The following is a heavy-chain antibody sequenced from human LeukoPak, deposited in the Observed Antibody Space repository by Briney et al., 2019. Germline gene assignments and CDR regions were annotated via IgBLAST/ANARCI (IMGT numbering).Heavy chain of an antibody. CDR1: GFTFSSYA. D-gene: IGHD6-19*01. Sequence: GGSLRLSCAASGFTFSSYAMSWIRQAPGKGLEWVSYISSSGSTIYYADSVKGRFTISRDNAKNSLYLQMNSLRAEDTAVYYCARDLYSSGWYSDYWGQGTLVTVSS. V-gene: IGHV3-11*01. CDR2: ISSSGSTI. J-gene: IGHJ4*02. CDR3: ARDLYSSGWYSDY.